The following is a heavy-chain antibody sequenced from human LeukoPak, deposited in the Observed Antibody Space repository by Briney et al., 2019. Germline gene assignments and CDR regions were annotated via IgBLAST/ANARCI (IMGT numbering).Heavy chain of an antibody. Sequence: GGSLRLSCAASGFTFSGYSMNWVRQAPGKGLEWVSSISYSSDYIHYADSLKGRFTISRDNAKNSLFLQMNSLRAEDTAVYYCARDWSNTYYFDYWGQGTLVTVSS. CDR2: ISYSSDYI. J-gene: IGHJ4*02. CDR1: GFTFSGYS. V-gene: IGHV3-21*01. CDR3: ARDWSNTYYFDY.